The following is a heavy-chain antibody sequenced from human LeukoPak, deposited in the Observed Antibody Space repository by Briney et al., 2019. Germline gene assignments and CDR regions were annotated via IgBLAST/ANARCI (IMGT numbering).Heavy chain of an antibody. CDR2: IYPGDSDT. D-gene: IGHD3-9*01. V-gene: IGHV5-51*01. CDR3: ARHPRYSRYDY. J-gene: IGHJ4*02. Sequence: GESLKISCKGSGYSFTSYWIGWVRQMPGKGLEWMGIIYPGDSDTRYSPSFQGQVTISADKSISIAYLQWSSLKASDTAMHYCARHPRYSRYDYWGQGTLVTVSS. CDR1: GYSFTSYW.